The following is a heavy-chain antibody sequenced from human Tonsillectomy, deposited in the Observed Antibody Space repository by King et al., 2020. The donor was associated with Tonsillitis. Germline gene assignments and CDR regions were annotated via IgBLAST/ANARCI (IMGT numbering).Heavy chain of an antibody. D-gene: IGHD3-22*01. Sequence: QLVQSGGGLVKPGGSLRLSCATSGFTFSNYDMNWFRQAPGKGLEWVSSISSTSRYIYFADSVKRRVAISRDNAKNSLYLQVLSLRAADTAVYYCAKDKGADYYDSGRGAFDIWGQGTMVTVSS. CDR3: AKDKGADYYDSGRGAFDI. J-gene: IGHJ3*02. CDR2: ISSTSRYI. V-gene: IGHV3-21*01. CDR1: GFTFSNYD.